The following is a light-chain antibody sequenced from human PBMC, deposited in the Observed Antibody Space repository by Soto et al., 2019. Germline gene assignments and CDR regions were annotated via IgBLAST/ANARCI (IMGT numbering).Light chain of an antibody. J-gene: IGKJ1*01. V-gene: IGKV3-20*01. CDR2: GAS. CDR1: QSVSSN. CDR3: QQDGSSPWT. Sequence: DIVITQSPDTQSVSPGARATLSFRASQSVSSNLAWYQQKPGQAPRLLIYGASTRATGIPARFSGSGSGTDFTLTISRLEPEDFAVYYCQQDGSSPWTFGQGTNVDIK.